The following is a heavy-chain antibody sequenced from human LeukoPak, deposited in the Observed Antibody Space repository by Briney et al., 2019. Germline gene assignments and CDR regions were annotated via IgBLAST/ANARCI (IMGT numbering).Heavy chain of an antibody. CDR3: AKDSGGYNWNDYYYYYYGMDV. J-gene: IGHJ6*04. CDR1: GFTFSSYG. Sequence: GGSLRLSCAASGFTFSSYGMHWVRQAPGKGLEWVAVISYDGSNKYYADSVKGRFTISRDNSKNTLYLQMNSLRAEDTAVYYCAKDSGGYNWNDYYYYYYGMDVWGKGTTVTVSS. CDR2: ISYDGSNK. V-gene: IGHV3-30*18. D-gene: IGHD1-1*01.